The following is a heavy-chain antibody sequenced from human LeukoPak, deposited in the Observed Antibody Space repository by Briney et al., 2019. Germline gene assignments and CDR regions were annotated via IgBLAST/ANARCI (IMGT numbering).Heavy chain of an antibody. Sequence: GGSLRLSCAASGFTFSSYWMSWVRQAPGKGLEWVANIKQDGSENYYVDSVKGRFTISRDNAKNSLFLQMNSLRAEDTAVYYCARGPAAGNLLGYWGQGTLVTVSS. CDR3: ARGPAAGNLLGY. CDR1: GFTFSSYW. V-gene: IGHV3-7*01. J-gene: IGHJ4*02. CDR2: IKQDGSEN. D-gene: IGHD6-19*01.